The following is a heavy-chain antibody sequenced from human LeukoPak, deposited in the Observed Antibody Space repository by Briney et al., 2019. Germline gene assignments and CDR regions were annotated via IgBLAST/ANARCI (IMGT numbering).Heavy chain of an antibody. CDR1: GFTLEDYA. D-gene: IGHD1-7*01. CDR3: AKDPLQYNWNYLYYFDY. CDR2: IRGSGGST. J-gene: IGHJ4*02. Sequence: PGGPLRLSCAASGFTLEDYAVRGVREAPGKGLEGGAAIRGSGGSTSYADSVNGRFTISRDNSKNTLYLKMNSLRAEDTAVYYCAKDPLQYNWNYLYYFDYWGPGTLVTVSS. V-gene: IGHV3-23*01.